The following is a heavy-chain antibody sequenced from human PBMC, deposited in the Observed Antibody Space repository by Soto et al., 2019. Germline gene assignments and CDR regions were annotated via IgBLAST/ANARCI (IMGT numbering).Heavy chain of an antibody. CDR1: GGSFSGYY. V-gene: IGHV4-34*01. Sequence: PETLSLTCAVYGGSFSGYYWSWIRQPPGKGLEWIGEINHSGSTNYNPSLKSRVTISVDTSKNQFSLKLSSVTAADTAVYYCARDARGYCSSTSCCAGVRYYYYYGMDVWGQGTTVTVSS. CDR3: ARDARGYCSSTSCCAGVRYYYYYGMDV. D-gene: IGHD2-2*01. J-gene: IGHJ6*02. CDR2: INHSGST.